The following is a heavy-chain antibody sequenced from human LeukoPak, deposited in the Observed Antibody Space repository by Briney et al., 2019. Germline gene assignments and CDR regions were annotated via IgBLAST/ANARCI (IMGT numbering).Heavy chain of an antibody. CDR1: GYTFTSYG. D-gene: IGHD3-22*01. Sequence: ASVKVSCKASGYTFTSYGISWVRQAPGQGLEWMGWISAYNGNTNYAQKLQGRVTMTTDTSTSTAYMELRSLGSDDTAVYYCARGEYYYDSSGYFDYWGQGTLVTVSS. J-gene: IGHJ4*02. CDR3: ARGEYYYDSSGYFDY. V-gene: IGHV1-18*01. CDR2: ISAYNGNT.